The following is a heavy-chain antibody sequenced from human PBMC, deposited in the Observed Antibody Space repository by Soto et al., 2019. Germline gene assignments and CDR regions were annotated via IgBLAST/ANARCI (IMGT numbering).Heavy chain of an antibody. D-gene: IGHD2-2*02. CDR1: GFTFSSYG. Sequence: SLRLSCAASGFTFSSYGMHWVRQAPGKGLEWVAVIWYDGSNKYYADSVKGRFTISRDNSKNTLYLQMNSLRAEDTAVYYCARWAGYCSSTSCYNYYYGMDVWGQGTTVTVSS. CDR3: ARWAGYCSSTSCYNYYYGMDV. V-gene: IGHV3-33*01. CDR2: IWYDGSNK. J-gene: IGHJ6*02.